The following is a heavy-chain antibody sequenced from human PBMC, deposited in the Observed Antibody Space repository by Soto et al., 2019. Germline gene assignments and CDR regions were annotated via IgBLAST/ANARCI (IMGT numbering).Heavy chain of an antibody. D-gene: IGHD7-27*01. CDR1: GGSISSDGYF. CDR3: ARDASQTGVPLDY. V-gene: IGHV4-31*03. Sequence: QVQLQESGPGLVKPSQTLSLTCIVSGGSISSDGYFWSWIRQHPGKGLEWIGYIHYSGTTYYNPSLKSRSIISVDTSKSQFALNLTSVTAADTAVYDCARDASQTGVPLDYWGQGTLVTVSS. CDR2: IHYSGTT. J-gene: IGHJ4*02.